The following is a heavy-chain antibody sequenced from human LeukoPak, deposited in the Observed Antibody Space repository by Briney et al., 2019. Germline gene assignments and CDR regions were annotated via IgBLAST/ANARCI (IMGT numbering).Heavy chain of an antibody. CDR2: IRYDRSNK. D-gene: IGHD1/OR15-1a*01. Sequence: PGGSLRLSCAASGFTFSSYGMHWVRQAPGKGLEWVAFIRYDRSNKYYADSVKGRFTISRDNSKNTLYLQMNSLRAEDTAVYYCAKIASWDNYYFDYWGQGTLVTVSS. CDR3: AKIASWDNYYFDY. CDR1: GFTFSSYG. V-gene: IGHV3-30*02. J-gene: IGHJ4*02.